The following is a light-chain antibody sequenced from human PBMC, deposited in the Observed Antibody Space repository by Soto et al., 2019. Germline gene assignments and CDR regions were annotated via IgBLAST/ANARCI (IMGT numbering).Light chain of an antibody. J-gene: IGKJ5*01. Sequence: DIQMTQSPSTLSGSVGDRVTITCRASQTISSWLAWYQQKPGKAPKLLIYAAYTLQSGVPSRFSGSVSGTDFTLTISSLQPEDFATYYCQQLNSYPITFGQGTRLEIK. CDR1: QTISSW. V-gene: IGKV1-5*01. CDR2: AAY. CDR3: QQLNSYPIT.